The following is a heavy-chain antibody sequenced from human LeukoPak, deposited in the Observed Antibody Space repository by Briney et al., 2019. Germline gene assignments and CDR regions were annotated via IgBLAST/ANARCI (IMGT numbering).Heavy chain of an antibody. V-gene: IGHV4-39*07. CDR2: IHYTGST. D-gene: IGHD3-3*01. CDR3: ARHPIERSLGGVPDWFDP. CDR1: GGSIDRGDYY. J-gene: IGHJ5*02. Sequence: SETLSLTCTVSGGSIDRGDYYWGWVRQPPGKGLECIASIHYTGSTYYDPSLKSRVTLSVDTSKNQFSLNLYSVTAAVTAIYYCARHPIERSLGGVPDWFDPWGQGTLVTVSS.